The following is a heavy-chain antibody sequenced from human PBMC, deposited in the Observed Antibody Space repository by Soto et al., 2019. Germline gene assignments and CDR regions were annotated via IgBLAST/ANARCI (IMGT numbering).Heavy chain of an antibody. Sequence: SQTLSLTCAISGDSVSANSAAWNWIRQTPSRGLEWLGRTYYRSKWNYDYAESVKSRMSITPDTSNNQFSLQLSSVTPEDTAVYYCVRQPFATLALYGMDVWGQGTTVTVSS. V-gene: IGHV6-1*01. D-gene: IGHD3-10*01. CDR1: GDSVSANSAA. CDR2: TYYRSKWNY. CDR3: VRQPFATLALYGMDV. J-gene: IGHJ6*02.